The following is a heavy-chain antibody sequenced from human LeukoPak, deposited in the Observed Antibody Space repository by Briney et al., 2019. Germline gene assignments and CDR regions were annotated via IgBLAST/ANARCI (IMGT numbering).Heavy chain of an antibody. CDR1: GGSISSSNW. Sequence: SGTLSLTCAVSGGSISSSNWWSWVRPPPGKGLEWIGEIYHSGSTNYNPSLKSRVTISVDKSENQFSLKLSSVTAADTAVYYCARDMSDGSGNNWFDPWGQGTLVTVSS. CDR2: IYHSGST. D-gene: IGHD3-10*01. V-gene: IGHV4-4*02. J-gene: IGHJ5*02. CDR3: ARDMSDGSGNNWFDP.